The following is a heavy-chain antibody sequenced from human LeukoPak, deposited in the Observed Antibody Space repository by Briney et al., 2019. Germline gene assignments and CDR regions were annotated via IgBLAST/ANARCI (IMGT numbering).Heavy chain of an antibody. CDR1: VFTFSSYW. J-gene: IGHJ6*03. V-gene: IGHV3-74*01. D-gene: IGHD2-2*01. Sequence: PGGPLRLSCAASVFTFSSYWMHWVRQAPGKGLVWVSRINGDGRTRTYAESVKGRFTISRENAKNTLYLQMNSLRAEDTAVYYCARGVEEVPAATGVYYYYYMDVWGKGTSVTVSS. CDR2: INGDGRTR. CDR3: ARGVEEVPAATGVYYYYYMDV.